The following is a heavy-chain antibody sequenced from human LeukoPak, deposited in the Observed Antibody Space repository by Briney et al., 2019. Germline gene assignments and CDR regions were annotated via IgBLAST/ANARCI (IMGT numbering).Heavy chain of an antibody. D-gene: IGHD1-26*01. Sequence: GGSLRLSCKASGITFRIHGMFWVRQAPGKGLEWVASIRYDGSRQFYADSVKGRFTISRDNSRNTVDVQMNSLRAEDTAVYYCAKKWELSDYYYYMDVWGKGTTVTVSS. J-gene: IGHJ6*03. CDR1: GITFRIHG. V-gene: IGHV3-30*02. CDR3: AKKWELSDYYYYMDV. CDR2: IRYDGSRQ.